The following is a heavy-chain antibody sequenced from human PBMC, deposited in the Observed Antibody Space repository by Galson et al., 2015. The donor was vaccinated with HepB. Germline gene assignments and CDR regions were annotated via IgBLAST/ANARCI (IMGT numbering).Heavy chain of an antibody. V-gene: IGHV1-24*01. Sequence: SVKVSCKVSGYSLSELYMHWVRQAPGKGLEWMGGIDAEDGETIYAQNFQGRVTMTEDTSTDTAYMELSSLRSDDTAVFYCATARPYCDYGKGYFDYWGQGTLVTVSS. D-gene: IGHD4-17*01. CDR1: GYSLSELY. CDR3: ATARPYCDYGKGYFDY. J-gene: IGHJ4*02. CDR2: IDAEDGET.